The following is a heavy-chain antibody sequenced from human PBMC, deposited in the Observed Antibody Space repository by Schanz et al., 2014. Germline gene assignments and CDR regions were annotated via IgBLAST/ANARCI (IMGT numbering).Heavy chain of an antibody. Sequence: VNLVESGGGLVQPGTSLRLSCAASGFTFSDYGTHWVRQAPGKGLEWVAFISYDGSFEDYLDSVKGRFTISRDNSKNTLYLQMSSLRGEDTAVYYCAKDLETQCGGDCPLTWGQGTLVTVSS. J-gene: IGHJ4*02. V-gene: IGHV3-30*18. CDR2: ISYDGSFE. D-gene: IGHD2-21*02. CDR3: AKDLETQCGGDCPLT. CDR1: GFTFSDYG.